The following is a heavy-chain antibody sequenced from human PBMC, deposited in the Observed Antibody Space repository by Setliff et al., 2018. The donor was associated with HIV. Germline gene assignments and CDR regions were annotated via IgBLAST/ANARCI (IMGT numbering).Heavy chain of an antibody. Sequence: KVSCKASGGTFSSYAISWVRQAPGQGLEWMGGIIPIFGTANYAQKFQGRVTITADESTSTAYMGLSSLRSEDTAVYYCARAGMEPYYYYYYMDVWGKGTTVTVSS. CDR1: GGTFSSYA. CDR2: IIPIFGTA. D-gene: IGHD1-1*01. J-gene: IGHJ6*03. V-gene: IGHV1-69*01. CDR3: ARAGMEPYYYYYYMDV.